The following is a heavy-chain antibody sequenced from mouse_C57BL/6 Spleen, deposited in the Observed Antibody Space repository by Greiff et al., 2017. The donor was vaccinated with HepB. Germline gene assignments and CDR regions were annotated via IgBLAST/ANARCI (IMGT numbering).Heavy chain of an antibody. CDR3: TRCGNYEHYAMDY. V-gene: IGHV1-5*01. CDR1: GYTFTSYW. CDR2: IYPGNSDT. Sequence: EVQLQQSGTVLERPGASVKMSCKTSGYTFTSYWMHWVKQRPGQGLEWIGDIYPGNSDTSYNQKFKGKAKLTAVTSASTAYMELSSLTNEDSAVYYCTRCGNYEHYAMDYWGQGTSVTVSS. J-gene: IGHJ4*01. D-gene: IGHD2-1*01.